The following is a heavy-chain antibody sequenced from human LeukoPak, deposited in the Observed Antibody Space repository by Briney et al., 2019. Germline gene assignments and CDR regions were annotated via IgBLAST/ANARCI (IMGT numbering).Heavy chain of an antibody. CDR2: IYYSGST. V-gene: IGHV4-59*01. CDR3: ARHGTTGANLNWFDP. D-gene: IGHD1-1*01. J-gene: IGHJ5*02. Sequence: SETLSLTCTVSGGSISSYYWSWIRQPPGKGLEWIGYIYYSGSTNYNPSLKSRVTLSVDTSKNQFSLKVSSATAADTAVYYCARHGTTGANLNWFDPWGQGTLVSVSS. CDR1: GGSISSYY.